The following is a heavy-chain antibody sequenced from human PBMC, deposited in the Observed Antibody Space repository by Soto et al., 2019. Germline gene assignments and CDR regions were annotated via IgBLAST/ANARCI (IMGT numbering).Heavy chain of an antibody. V-gene: IGHV4-34*01. D-gene: IGHD6-6*01. CDR1: GGSFSGYY. Sequence: SETLSLTCAVDGGSFSGYYWSWIRQTPGKGLEWIGEINHSGSTNYNPSLKSRVTISVDTSKNQFSLKLSSVTAADTAVYYCARPKYSSSFCWFDPWGQGTLVTVSS. CDR3: ARPKYSSSFCWFDP. J-gene: IGHJ5*02. CDR2: INHSGST.